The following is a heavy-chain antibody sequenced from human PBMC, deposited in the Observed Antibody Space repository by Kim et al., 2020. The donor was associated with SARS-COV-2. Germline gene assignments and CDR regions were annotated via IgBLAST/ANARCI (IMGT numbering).Heavy chain of an antibody. Sequence: GGSLRLSCAASGFTFSSYSMNWVRQAPGKGLEWVSSISSSSSYIYYADSAKGRFTISRDNAKNSLYLQMNSLRAEDTAVYYCARVNYYDSSGYYYWGQGTLVTVSS. CDR1: GFTFSSYS. CDR2: ISSSSSYI. CDR3: ARVNYYDSSGYYY. D-gene: IGHD3-22*01. V-gene: IGHV3-21*01. J-gene: IGHJ4*02.